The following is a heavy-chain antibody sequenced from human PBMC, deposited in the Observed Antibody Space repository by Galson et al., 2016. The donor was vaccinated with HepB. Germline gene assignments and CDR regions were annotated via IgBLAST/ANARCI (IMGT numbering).Heavy chain of an antibody. J-gene: IGHJ5*02. V-gene: IGHV3-48*01. CDR1: GFTFDRNW. D-gene: IGHD7-27*01. CDR2: ISSSSDLI. CDR3: TRGRINWDNWFDP. Sequence: SLRLSCAASGFTFDRNWMSWVRQAPGKGLEWVSYISSSSDLIHYTESVKGRFTISRDNAKNSLYLEMNSLRAEDTAVYYCTRGRINWDNWFDPWGQGALVTVSS.